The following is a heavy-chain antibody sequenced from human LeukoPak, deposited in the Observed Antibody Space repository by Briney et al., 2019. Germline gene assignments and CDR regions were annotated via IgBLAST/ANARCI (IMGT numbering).Heavy chain of an antibody. CDR3: ARGGYGDYVSLFQH. J-gene: IGHJ1*01. D-gene: IGHD4-17*01. V-gene: IGHV6-1*01. Sequence: SQTLSLTCAISGDSVSSNSVAWNWIRQSPSRGLEWLGRTYYRSKWYNDYAVSVKSRIIINPDTSKNQFSLQLDSVTPEDTAVYYCARGGYGDYVSLFQHWGQGTLVTVSS. CDR2: TYYRSKWYN. CDR1: GDSVSSNSVA.